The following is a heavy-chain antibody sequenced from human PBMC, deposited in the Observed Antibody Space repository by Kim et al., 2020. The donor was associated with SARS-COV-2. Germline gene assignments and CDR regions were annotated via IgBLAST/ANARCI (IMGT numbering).Heavy chain of an antibody. J-gene: IGHJ3*02. Sequence: SETLSLTCTVSGGSISSGGYYWSWIRQHPGKGLEWIGYIYYSGSTYYNPSLKSRVTISVDTSKNQFSLKLSSVTAADTAVYYCARAQGRTIFGVVIIVNAMDIGGQGTMVTVSS. CDR1: GGSISSGGYY. CDR3: ARAQGRTIFGVVIIVNAMDI. V-gene: IGHV4-31*03. D-gene: IGHD3-3*01. CDR2: IYYSGST.